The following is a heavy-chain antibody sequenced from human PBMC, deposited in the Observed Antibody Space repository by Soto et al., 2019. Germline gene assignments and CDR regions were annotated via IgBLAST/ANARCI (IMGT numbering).Heavy chain of an antibody. CDR2: IYFRGTT. D-gene: IGHD3-22*01. CDR3: ARMNYYDSSGYPFDY. Sequence: QVQLQESGPGLVKPSETLSLTCTVSGGSISSYYWSWVRQPPGRGLEWIGYIYFRGTTNYNPSLKSRVTMSAYTSKNHFSLKLNSVTAADTAVYYCARMNYYDSSGYPFDYWGQGTLVTVSS. J-gene: IGHJ4*02. CDR1: GGSISSYY. V-gene: IGHV4-59*01.